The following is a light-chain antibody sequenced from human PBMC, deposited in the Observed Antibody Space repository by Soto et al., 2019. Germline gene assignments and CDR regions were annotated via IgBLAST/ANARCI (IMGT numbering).Light chain of an antibody. CDR1: QSISSW. CDR3: QQYNSYLT. J-gene: IGKJ4*01. CDR2: DAS. V-gene: IGKV1-5*01. Sequence: DIQMTKSPSTLSASVGDRVTNNCRASQSISSWLAWYQQKPGKAPKLLIYDASSLESGVPSRFSGSGSGTEFTLTISSLQPDDFATYYCQQYNSYLTFGGGTKVDIK.